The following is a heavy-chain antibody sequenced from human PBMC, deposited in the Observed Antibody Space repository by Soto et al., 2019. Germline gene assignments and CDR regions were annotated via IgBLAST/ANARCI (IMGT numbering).Heavy chain of an antibody. J-gene: IGHJ4*02. V-gene: IGHV4-39*01. CDR1: GESLSSSSYY. CDR2: IYYSGST. D-gene: IGHD2-21*02. CDR3: ARQRTSVVTQAYFDV. Sequence: SDTLSLTCTVIGESLSSSSYYWGWIRQPPGKGLEWIGSIYYSGSTYNNPSLRSRVSMSIDTSKDQFSLKLKSVTAADTALYFCARQRTSVVTQAYFDVWGPGSMGTV.